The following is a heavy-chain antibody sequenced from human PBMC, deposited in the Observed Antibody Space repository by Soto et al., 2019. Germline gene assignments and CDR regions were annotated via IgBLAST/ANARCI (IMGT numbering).Heavy chain of an antibody. V-gene: IGHV4-34*01. CDR1: GGSFSPFY. Sequence: QVQLQQWGAGLLKPSETLSLTCAVYGGSFSPFYWSWIRQPPGKGLEWIGEINHSGSTNYNPSLKSRVTISVDTSKNQFSLKLSSVTAADTAMYYCARGRDYWGQGILVTVSS. CDR3: ARGRDY. CDR2: INHSGST. J-gene: IGHJ4*02.